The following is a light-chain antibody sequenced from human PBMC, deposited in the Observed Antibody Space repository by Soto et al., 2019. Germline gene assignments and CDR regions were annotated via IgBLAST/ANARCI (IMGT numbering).Light chain of an antibody. Sequence: QSALTQPASVSGSPGKSITISCTGTSSDVGSYNLVSWYQHHPGKAPKLMIYEGSKRPSGVSNRFSGSKSGNTASLTISGLQAEDESDYYCCSYAGSSTPVVFGGGTKLTVL. J-gene: IGLJ2*01. CDR2: EGS. CDR1: SSDVGSYNL. CDR3: CSYAGSSTPVV. V-gene: IGLV2-23*01.